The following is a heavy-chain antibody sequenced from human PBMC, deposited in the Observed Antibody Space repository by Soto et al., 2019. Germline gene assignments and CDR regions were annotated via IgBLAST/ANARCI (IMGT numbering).Heavy chain of an antibody. J-gene: IGHJ4*02. CDR2: ISYSGST. V-gene: IGHV4-59*01. CDR3: ARVLSGSSLFDY. CDR1: GGSIISYY. D-gene: IGHD3-10*01. Sequence: EPLSLPCSVSGGSIISYYWSWIRQPPGKGLEWIGYISYSGSTNYNPSLKSLVTISVDTSKNQFSLNLSSVTAADTAVYYCARVLSGSSLFDYWGQGILVTVSS.